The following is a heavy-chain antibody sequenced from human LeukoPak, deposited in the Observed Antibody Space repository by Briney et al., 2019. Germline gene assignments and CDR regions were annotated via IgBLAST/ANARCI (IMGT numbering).Heavy chain of an antibody. V-gene: IGHV4-39*01. CDR2: IYYSGST. J-gene: IGHJ4*02. Sequence: PSETLSLTCTVSGGSISSSSYYWGWIRKPPGKGLEWIGSIYYSGSTYYNPSLKSRVTISVDTSKNQFSLKLSSVTAADTAVYYCARHLSYYYDSSGYYPYYFDYWGQGTLVTVSS. D-gene: IGHD3-22*01. CDR3: ARHLSYYYDSSGYYPYYFDY. CDR1: GGSISSSSYY.